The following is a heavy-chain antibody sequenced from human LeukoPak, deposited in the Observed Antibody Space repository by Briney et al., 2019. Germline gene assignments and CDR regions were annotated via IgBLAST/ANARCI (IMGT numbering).Heavy chain of an antibody. J-gene: IGHJ5*02. CDR2: IYYSGST. V-gene: IGHV4-59*01. CDR3: ARVGCSSTSCYVPNCFDP. D-gene: IGHD2-2*01. Sequence: ETLSLTCTVSGGSISSYYWSCIRQPPRKGLEWIGYIYYSGSTNYNPSLKSRVTISVDTSKNQFSLKLSSVTAADPAVYYCARVGCSSTSCYVPNCFDPWGQGTLVTVSS. CDR1: GGSISSYY.